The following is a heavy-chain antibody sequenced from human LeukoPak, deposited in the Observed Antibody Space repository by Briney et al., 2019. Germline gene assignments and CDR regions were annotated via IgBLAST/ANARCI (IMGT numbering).Heavy chain of an antibody. CDR1: GFTFSSYA. J-gene: IGHJ6*03. Sequence: GGSLRLSCAASGFTFSSYAMSWVRQAPGKGLEWVSAISGSGGSTYYADSVKGRFTISRDNSKNTLYLQMNSLRAEDTAVYYCAKAHRLVVGAVDYYYYMDVWGKGTTVNVSS. CDR3: AKAHRLVVGAVDYYYYMDV. D-gene: IGHD1-26*01. V-gene: IGHV3-23*01. CDR2: ISGSGGST.